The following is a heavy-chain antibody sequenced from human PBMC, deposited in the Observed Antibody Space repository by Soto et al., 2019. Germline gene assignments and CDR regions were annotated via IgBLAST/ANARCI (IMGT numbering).Heavy chain of an antibody. Sequence: PGGSLRLSCAASGFTFDDYAMHWVRQAPGKGLEWVSGISWNSGSIGYADSVKGRFTISRDNAKNSLYLQMNSLRAEDTALYYCAKARYFDWSRRHFDYWGQGTLVTVSS. CDR2: ISWNSGSI. CDR3: AKARYFDWSRRHFDY. J-gene: IGHJ4*02. D-gene: IGHD3-9*01. CDR1: GFTFDDYA. V-gene: IGHV3-9*01.